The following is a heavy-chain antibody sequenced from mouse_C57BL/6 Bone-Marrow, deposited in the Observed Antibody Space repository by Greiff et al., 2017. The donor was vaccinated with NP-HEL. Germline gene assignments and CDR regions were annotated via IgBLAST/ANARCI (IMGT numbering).Heavy chain of an antibody. CDR1: GYSFTDYN. CDR2: INPNYGTT. CDR3: ASLSIYYYGSSYGYFDY. Sequence: EVHLVESGPELVKPGASVKISCKASGYSFTDYNMNWVKQSNGKSLEWIGVINPNYGTTSYNQKFKGKATLTVDQSSSTAYMQLNSLTSEDSAVYYCASLSIYYYGSSYGYFDYWGQGTTLTVSS. J-gene: IGHJ2*01. D-gene: IGHD1-1*01. V-gene: IGHV1-39*01.